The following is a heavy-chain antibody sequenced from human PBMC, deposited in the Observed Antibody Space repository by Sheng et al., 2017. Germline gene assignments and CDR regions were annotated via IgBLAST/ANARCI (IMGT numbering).Heavy chain of an antibody. Sequence: QIQLVQSGAEVKKPGASVKVSCKASGYTFTAYGITWVRQAPGQGLEWMGWISAYNGNTNYAQNLQNRVTMTTDTSTSTAYMELRSLRSDDTAVYYCARAILFGAGLRDDYWGQGTLVTVSS. CDR2: ISAYNGNT. CDR1: GYTFTAYG. J-gene: IGHJ4*02. D-gene: IGHD6-13*01. V-gene: IGHV1-18*01. CDR3: ARAILFGAGLRDDY.